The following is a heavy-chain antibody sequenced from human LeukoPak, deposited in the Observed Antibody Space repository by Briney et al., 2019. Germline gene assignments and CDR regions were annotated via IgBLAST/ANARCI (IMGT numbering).Heavy chain of an antibody. D-gene: IGHD3-3*01. J-gene: IGHJ5*02. CDR3: ARGSTFWSGYFPGRQNWFDP. CDR2: IYYSGST. Sequence: PSETLSLTCTVSGGSISSYYWSWIRQPPGKGLEWIGYIYYSGSTNYNLSLKSRVTISVDTSKNQFSLKLSSVTAADTAVYYCARGSTFWSGYFPGRQNWFDPWGQGTLVTVSS. V-gene: IGHV4-59*12. CDR1: GGSISSYY.